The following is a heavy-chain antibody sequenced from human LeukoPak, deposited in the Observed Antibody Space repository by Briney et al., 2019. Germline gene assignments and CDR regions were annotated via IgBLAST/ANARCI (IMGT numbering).Heavy chain of an antibody. CDR3: AKATIFGVDD. J-gene: IGHJ4*02. V-gene: IGHV3-30*02. Sequence: GGSLRLSCATSGFTFSSYWMTWVRQAPGKGLEWVAFIRYDGSNKYYADSVKGRFTISRDNSKNTLYLQMNSLRAEDTAVYYCAKATIFGVDDWGQGTLVTVSS. CDR2: IRYDGSNK. D-gene: IGHD3-3*01. CDR1: GFTFSSYW.